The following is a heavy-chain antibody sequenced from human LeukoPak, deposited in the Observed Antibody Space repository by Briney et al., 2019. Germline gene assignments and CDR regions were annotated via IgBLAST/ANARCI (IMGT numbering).Heavy chain of an antibody. CDR2: ISGSSGMI. D-gene: IGHD3-10*01. Sequence: GGSLRLSCAASGFSVSGKFMNWVRQAPGKGLEWVAYISGSSGMIYYADSVGGRFTISRDNAKNSLCLQMNSLRDEDTAVYYCARYFGDPQGMDVWGQGTTVTVTS. CDR3: ARYFGDPQGMDV. CDR1: GFSVSGKF. J-gene: IGHJ6*02. V-gene: IGHV3-48*02.